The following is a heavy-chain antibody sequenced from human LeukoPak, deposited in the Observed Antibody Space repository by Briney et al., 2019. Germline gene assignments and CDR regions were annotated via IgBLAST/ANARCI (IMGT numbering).Heavy chain of an antibody. Sequence: GSLRLSCAASGFTFSSYWMHWVRQAPGKGLVWVSRINSEGSSTSYADSVKGRFTISRDNAKNTLYLQMNSLRAEATAVYYCARAYYDILIGYYYYGIDVWGKGTTVTVSS. V-gene: IGHV3-74*01. J-gene: IGHJ6*04. CDR3: ARAYYDILIGYYYYGIDV. CDR2: INSEGSST. CDR1: GFTFSSYW. D-gene: IGHD3-9*01.